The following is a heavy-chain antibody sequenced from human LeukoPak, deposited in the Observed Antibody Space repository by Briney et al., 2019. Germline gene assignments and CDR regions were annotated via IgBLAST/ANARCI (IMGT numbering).Heavy chain of an antibody. Sequence: SVKVSCKASGGTFSSYAISWVRQAPGQGLEWMGGIIPIFGTANYAQKFQGRVTITADESTSTAYMELSSLRSEDTAVYYCATEQRQQLVPWGWGQGTLVTVSS. CDR3: ATEQRQQLVPWG. CDR1: GGTFSSYA. V-gene: IGHV1-69*13. J-gene: IGHJ4*02. CDR2: IIPIFGTA. D-gene: IGHD6-13*01.